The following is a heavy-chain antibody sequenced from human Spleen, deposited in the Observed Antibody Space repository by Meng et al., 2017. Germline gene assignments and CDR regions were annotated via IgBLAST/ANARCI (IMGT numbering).Heavy chain of an antibody. V-gene: IGHV4-34*01. CDR3: ARGPTTMAHDFDY. J-gene: IGHJ4*02. D-gene: IGHD4-11*01. Sequence: QVQQRQWGPGRLKPSETLSLTCVVSGGSFSDYYWSWIRQPPGKGLEWIGEINHSGSTNYNPSLESRATISVDTSQNNLSLKLSSVTAADSAVYYCARGPTTMAHDFDYWGQGTLVTVSS. CDR1: GGSFSDYY. CDR2: INHSGST.